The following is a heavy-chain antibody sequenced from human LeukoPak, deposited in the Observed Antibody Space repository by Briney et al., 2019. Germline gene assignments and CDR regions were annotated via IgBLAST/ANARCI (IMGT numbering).Heavy chain of an antibody. J-gene: IGHJ4*02. D-gene: IGHD6-19*01. V-gene: IGHV3-21*01. CDR3: AREPSGWYVDY. CDR2: ISGSSNYI. Sequence: RPGGSLRLSCAASAFTFSDYSMNWVRQAPRKGLEWVSYISGSSNYINYADSVKGRFTISRDNAKTSVYLQMNSLRAEDTAVYYCAREPSGWYVDYWGQGTLVTVSS. CDR1: AFTFSDYS.